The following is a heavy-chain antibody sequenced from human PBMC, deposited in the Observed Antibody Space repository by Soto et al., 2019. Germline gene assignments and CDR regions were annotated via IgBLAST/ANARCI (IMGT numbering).Heavy chain of an antibody. V-gene: IGHV5-51*01. D-gene: IGHD5-18*01. CDR2: IYPGDSDT. Sequence: PGESLKISCKGSGYSFTSYWIGWVRQMPGKGLEWMGIIYPGDSDTRYSPSFQGQVTISADKSISTAYLQWSGLKASDTAMYYCASMQTGGYSYGYYYGMDVWGQGTTVTVSS. CDR3: ASMQTGGYSYGYYYGMDV. J-gene: IGHJ6*02. CDR1: GYSFTSYW.